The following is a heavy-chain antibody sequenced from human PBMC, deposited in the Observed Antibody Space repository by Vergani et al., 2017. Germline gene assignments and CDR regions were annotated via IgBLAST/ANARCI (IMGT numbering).Heavy chain of an antibody. J-gene: IGHJ4*02. CDR3: AKYLRHSTDGLPDS. CDR1: GFTFITFG. V-gene: IGHV3-30*02. D-gene: IGHD2-15*01. CDR2: IGKDGINT. Sequence: QVQLVVSAGGVVQPGGSLRLSCVESGFTFITFGMHWIRQAPGKGLEWLAYIGKDGINTRYRDAVKGRFTVSRDNSKDILYLQMDSLRSEDTALYYCAKYLRHSTDGLPDSWGPGTLVIFSS.